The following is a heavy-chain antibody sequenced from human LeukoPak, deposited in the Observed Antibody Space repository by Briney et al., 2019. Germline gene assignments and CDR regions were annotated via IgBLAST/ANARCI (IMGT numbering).Heavy chain of an antibody. CDR3: AKSMVRGVIITLDY. D-gene: IGHD3-10*01. V-gene: IGHV3-9*01. J-gene: IGHJ4*02. CDR2: ISWNSGSI. CDR1: GFTFDDYA. Sequence: GGSLRLPCAASGFTFDDYAMHWVRQAPGKGLEWVSGISWNSGSIGYADSVKGRFTISRDNAKNSLYLQMNSLRAEDTALYYCAKSMVRGVIITLDYWGQGTLVTVSS.